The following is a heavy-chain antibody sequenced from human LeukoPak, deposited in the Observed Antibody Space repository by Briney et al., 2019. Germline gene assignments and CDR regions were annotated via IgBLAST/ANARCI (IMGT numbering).Heavy chain of an antibody. CDR2: INLERHT. V-gene: IGHV4-38-2*02. CDR1: GYSIPIGYY. J-gene: IGHJ3*02. D-gene: IGHD2-21*01. Sequence: SETLSLTCSVSGYSIPIGYYWVWIRQSPGKGLEWIGCINLERHTYYSPSLKSRVTISLDTSKNQFPLKLTSVTAADTAIYYCARQIATKGEWAFDIWGQGTMVTASS. CDR3: ARQIATKGEWAFDI.